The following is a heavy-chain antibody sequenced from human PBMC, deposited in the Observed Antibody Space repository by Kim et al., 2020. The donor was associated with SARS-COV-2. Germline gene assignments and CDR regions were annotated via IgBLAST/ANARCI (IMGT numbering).Heavy chain of an antibody. Sequence: SVKVSCKASGGTFSSYAISWVRQAPGQGLEWMGGIIPIFGTANYAQKFQGRVTITADESTSTAYMELSSLRSEDTAVYYCARVTLYYYDSSGYYQSTNSASGMDVWGQGTTVTVSS. CDR3: ARVTLYYYDSSGYYQSTNSASGMDV. J-gene: IGHJ6*02. D-gene: IGHD3-22*01. CDR2: IIPIFGTA. V-gene: IGHV1-69*13. CDR1: GGTFSSYA.